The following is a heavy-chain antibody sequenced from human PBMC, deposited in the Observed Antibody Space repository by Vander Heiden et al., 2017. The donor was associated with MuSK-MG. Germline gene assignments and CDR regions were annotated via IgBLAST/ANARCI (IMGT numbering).Heavy chain of an antibody. CDR1: GSPFSAYF. J-gene: IGHJ6*04. Sequence: QLVESGGVLVQPRGSLRSSCAASGSPFSAYFMTWTRQAPGKGLEWVSYISSSGSSVHYADSVKGQFTISRDNPKSSLHLQMRSLRAENTAVYYCAREYCSSMSCYLDVWGKGTAVVVSS. CDR2: ISSSGSSV. V-gene: IGHV3-11*01. D-gene: IGHD2-2*01. CDR3: AREYCSSMSCYLDV.